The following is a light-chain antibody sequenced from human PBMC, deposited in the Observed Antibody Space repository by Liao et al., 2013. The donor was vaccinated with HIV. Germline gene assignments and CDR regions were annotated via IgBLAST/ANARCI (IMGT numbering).Light chain of an antibody. V-gene: IGLV3-1*01. Sequence: SSELTQPPSVSVSPGQTATITCSGDKLGDKYASWYQQRPGQSPILVIYQDTKRPSGISDRFSGSNSGNTATLTISGTQALDEADYYCQAWDSSSHVVFGGGTRLTVL. CDR3: QAWDSSSHVV. CDR1: KLGDKY. CDR2: QDT. J-gene: IGLJ2*01.